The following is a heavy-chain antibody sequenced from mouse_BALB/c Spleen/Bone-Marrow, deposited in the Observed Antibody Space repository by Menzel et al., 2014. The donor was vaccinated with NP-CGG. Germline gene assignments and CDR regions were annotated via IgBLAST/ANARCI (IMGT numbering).Heavy chain of an antibody. Sequence: EVQLQQSGPDLVKPGASVKISCKASGYSFTGYYMHWVKQSHGKSLEWIGRVNPNNGGTSYNQKFKGKAILTVDKSSSTAYMELRXXXXXXXXXYXXARXRXYGFAXWGQGTLVTVSA. CDR2: VNPNNGGT. CDR3: ARXRXYGFAX. CDR1: GYSFTGYY. V-gene: IGHV1S100*01. J-gene: IGHJ3*01.